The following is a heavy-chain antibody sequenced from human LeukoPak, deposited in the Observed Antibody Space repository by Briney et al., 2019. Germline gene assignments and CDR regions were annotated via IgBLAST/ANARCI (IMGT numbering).Heavy chain of an antibody. CDR1: GGSFSGYY. D-gene: IGHD4-23*01. CDR3: ARGVYGGNNYYYYYMDV. J-gene: IGHJ6*03. CDR2: IYTSGST. Sequence: PSETLSLTCAVYGGSFSGYYWSWIRQPAGKGLEWIGRIYTSGSTNCNPSLKSRVTMSVDTSKNQFSLKLSSVTAADTAVYYCARGVYGGNNYYYYYMDVWGKGTTVTVSS. V-gene: IGHV4-59*10.